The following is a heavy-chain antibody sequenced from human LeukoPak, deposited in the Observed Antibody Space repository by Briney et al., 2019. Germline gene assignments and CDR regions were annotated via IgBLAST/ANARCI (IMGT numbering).Heavy chain of an antibody. CDR2: IYYSGST. CDR1: GGSISSSSYY. CDR3: ARQRRYYYDSSGTNWFDP. J-gene: IGHJ5*02. Sequence: PSETLSLTCTVSGGSISSSSYYWGWLRQPPGKGLEWIGSIYYSGSTYYNPSLKSRVTISVDTSKNQFSLKLSSVTAADTAVYYCARQRRYYYDSSGTNWFDPWGQGTLVTVSS. D-gene: IGHD3-22*01. V-gene: IGHV4-39*01.